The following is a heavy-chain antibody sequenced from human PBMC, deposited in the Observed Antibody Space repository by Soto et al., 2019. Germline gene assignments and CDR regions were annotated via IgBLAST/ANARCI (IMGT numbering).Heavy chain of an antibody. CDR3: ARGRYYDSPQDL. V-gene: IGHV3-23*01. CDR1: GFNFDAYA. Sequence: GGSLILSCTPFGFNFDAYAMSWVRQAPGKGLEWVSAVTATAESAYYTDSVRGRFIITRDNSDNMLYLQMSSLRVEDTAIYFCARGRYYDSPQDLWGRGTQVTVSS. D-gene: IGHD3-10*01. CDR2: VTATAESA. J-gene: IGHJ5*02.